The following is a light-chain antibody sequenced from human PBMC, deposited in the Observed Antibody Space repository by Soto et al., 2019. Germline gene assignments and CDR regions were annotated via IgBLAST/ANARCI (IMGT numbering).Light chain of an antibody. CDR3: QRYNNGPPVT. Sequence: DIQMTQSPSSLSASVGDRVTITCRASPDINNYIAWYQQKPGKPPKLLIYAASTLQSGVPSRFSGGGSGTDFTLTINSLQPEDVATYYCQRYNNGPPVTFGPGTKV. CDR2: AAS. CDR1: PDINNY. V-gene: IGKV1-27*01. J-gene: IGKJ3*01.